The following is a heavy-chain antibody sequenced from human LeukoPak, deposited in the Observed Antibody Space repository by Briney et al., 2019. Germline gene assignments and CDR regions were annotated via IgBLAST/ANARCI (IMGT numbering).Heavy chain of an antibody. V-gene: IGHV1-18*01. CDR3: ARVRSGWLLLTDAFDI. CDR2: ISAYNGNT. D-gene: IGHD3-22*01. Sequence: ASVKVSCKASGYTFTSYGISWVRQAPGQGLEWMEWISAYNGNTNYAQKLQGRVTMTTDTSTSTAYMELRSLRSDDTAVYYCARVRSGWLLLTDAFDIWGQGTMVTVSS. CDR1: GYTFTSYG. J-gene: IGHJ3*02.